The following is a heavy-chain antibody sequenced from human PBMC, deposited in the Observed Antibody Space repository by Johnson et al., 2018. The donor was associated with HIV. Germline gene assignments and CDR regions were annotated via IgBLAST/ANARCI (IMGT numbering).Heavy chain of an antibody. CDR1: GFTFSSYG. V-gene: IGHV3-30*03. CDR2: ISYDGSDK. CDR3: ATRDPTYRPGVFDI. D-gene: IGHD1-14*01. Sequence: QVQLVESGGGVVQPGRSLRLSCVASGFTFSSYGMNWVRQAPGKGLEWVAVISYDGSDKYYADSVKGRLTISRDNSKNTLYRQMNTLRAEDTAVYYCATRDPTYRPGVFDIWGLGTMVTVSS. J-gene: IGHJ3*02.